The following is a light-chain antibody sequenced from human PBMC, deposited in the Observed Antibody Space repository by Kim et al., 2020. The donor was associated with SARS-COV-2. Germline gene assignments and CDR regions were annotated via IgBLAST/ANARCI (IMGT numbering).Light chain of an antibody. V-gene: IGLV1-47*01. Sequence: ELTQPPSASGTPGQRVTISCSGSSSNIGSNYVYWYQQLPGTAPKLLIYRNNQRPSGVPDRFSGSKSGTSASLAISGLRSEDVADYYCAAWDDSLSGWVFGGGTQLTVL. CDR3: AAWDDSLSGWV. J-gene: IGLJ3*02. CDR2: RNN. CDR1: SSNIGSNY.